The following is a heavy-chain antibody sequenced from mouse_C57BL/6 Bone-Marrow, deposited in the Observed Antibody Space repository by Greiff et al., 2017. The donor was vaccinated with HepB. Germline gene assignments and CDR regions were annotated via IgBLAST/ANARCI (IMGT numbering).Heavy chain of an antibody. J-gene: IGHJ4*01. D-gene: IGHD3-2*02. CDR3: ARGEGGDSSGLYAMDY. V-gene: IGHV1-61*01. CDR2: IYPSDSET. CDR1: GYTFTSYW. Sequence: QVQLQQPGAELVRPGSSVKLSCKASGYTFTSYWMDWVKQRPGQGLEWIGNIYPSDSETHYNQKFKDKATLTVDKSSSTAYMQLSSLTSEDSAVYYCARGEGGDSSGLYAMDYWGQGTSVTVSS.